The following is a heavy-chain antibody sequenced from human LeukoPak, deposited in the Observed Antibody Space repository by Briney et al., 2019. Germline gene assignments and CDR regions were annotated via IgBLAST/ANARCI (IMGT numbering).Heavy chain of an antibody. CDR2: ITGSGGDT. CDR1: GFTFSNYA. CDR3: TKGSASSRPHFFDY. V-gene: IGHV3-23*01. J-gene: IGHJ4*02. Sequence: PGGSLRLSCGASGFTFSNYAMTWVRQAPGKGLEWVSSITGSGGDTYHADSVKGRFTISRDNSKNTLYLQMNSLRAEDTALYYCTKGSASSRPHFFDYWGQGILVTVSS. D-gene: IGHD2-15*01.